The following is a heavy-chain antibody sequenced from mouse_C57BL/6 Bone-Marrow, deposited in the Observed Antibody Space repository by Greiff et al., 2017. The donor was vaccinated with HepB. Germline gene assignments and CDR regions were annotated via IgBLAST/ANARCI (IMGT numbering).Heavy chain of an antibody. V-gene: IGHV1-64*01. J-gene: IGHJ4*01. D-gene: IGHD1-1*01. CDR2: IHPNSGST. Sequence: QVQLQQPGAELVKPGASVKLSCKASGYTFTSYWMHWVKQRPGQGLEWIGMIHPNSGSTNYNEKFKSKATLTVDKSSSTAYMQLSSLTSEDSAVSYCARGDYDGSSPHYYAMDYWGQGTSVTVSS. CDR1: GYTFTSYW. CDR3: ARGDYDGSSPHYYAMDY.